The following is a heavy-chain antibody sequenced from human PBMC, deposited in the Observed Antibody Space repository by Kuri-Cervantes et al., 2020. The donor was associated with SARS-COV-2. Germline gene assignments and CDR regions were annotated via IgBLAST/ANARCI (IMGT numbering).Heavy chain of an antibody. CDR1: GYTFTSYA. CDR2: SNAGNGNT. J-gene: IGHJ6*02. CDR3: AREKLWFGESYYYYYGMDV. Sequence: ASVKVSCKASGYTFTSYAMHWVRQAPGQRLEWMGWSNAGNGNTKYSQEFQGRVTITRDTSASTAYMELSSLRSEDMAVYYCAREKLWFGESYYYYYGMDVWGQGTTVTVSS. V-gene: IGHV1-3*02. D-gene: IGHD3-10*01.